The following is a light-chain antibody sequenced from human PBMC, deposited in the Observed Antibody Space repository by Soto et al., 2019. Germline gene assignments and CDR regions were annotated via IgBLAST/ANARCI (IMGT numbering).Light chain of an antibody. J-gene: IGKJ1*01. CDR3: QQYGSSPWT. Sequence: EVVLTQSPGTLSLSPGEIATLSCRASQGVASNYLAWYQQKFGQSPRLLIYGASSRASGVPDRFSGSGSGTDFTLTISRLEPEDFGVYYCQQYGSSPWTSGQGTKVEIK. CDR2: GAS. V-gene: IGKV3-20*01. CDR1: QGVASNY.